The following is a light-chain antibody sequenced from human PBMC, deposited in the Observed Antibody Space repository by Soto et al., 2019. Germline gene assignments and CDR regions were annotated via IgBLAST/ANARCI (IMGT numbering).Light chain of an antibody. V-gene: IGLV2-23*01. CDR3: CSYAGSSTLYV. CDR1: SSDIGDYKY. Sequence: QSVLTQPASVSGSPGQSITISCTGTSSDIGDYKYVSWYQQHPGKAPKLMIYEGSKRPSGVSNRFSGSKSGNTASLTISGLQAEDEADYYCCSYAGSSTLYVFGTGTKVTV. CDR2: EGS. J-gene: IGLJ1*01.